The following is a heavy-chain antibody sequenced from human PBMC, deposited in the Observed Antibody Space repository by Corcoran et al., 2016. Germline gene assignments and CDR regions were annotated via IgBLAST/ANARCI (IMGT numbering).Heavy chain of an antibody. Sequence: QVQLVQSGAEVKKPGASVKVSCKASGYTFTGYYMHWVRQAPGQGLEWMGWINPNSGGTNYAQKFQGRVTMTRDTSISTAYMELSRLRSDDTAVYYCARDSYVSIAACPGYYYGMDVWGQGTTVTVSS. CDR1: GYTFTGYY. J-gene: IGHJ6*02. CDR2: INPNSGGT. V-gene: IGHV1-2*02. CDR3: ARDSYVSIAACPGYYYGMDV. D-gene: IGHD6-6*01.